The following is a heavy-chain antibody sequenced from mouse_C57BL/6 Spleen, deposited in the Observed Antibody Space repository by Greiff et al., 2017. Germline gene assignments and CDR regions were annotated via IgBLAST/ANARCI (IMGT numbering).Heavy chain of an antibody. CDR1: GFTFSDYY. V-gene: IGHV5-16*01. J-gene: IGHJ1*03. Sequence: EVKLMESEGGLVQPGSSMKLSCTASGFTFSDYYMAWVRQVPEKGLEWVANINYDGSSTYYLDSLKSRFIISRDNAKNILYLQMSSLKSEDTATYYCARDRGTPLAGYFDVWGTGTTVTVSS. CDR2: INYDGSST. D-gene: IGHD3-1*01. CDR3: ARDRGTPLAGYFDV.